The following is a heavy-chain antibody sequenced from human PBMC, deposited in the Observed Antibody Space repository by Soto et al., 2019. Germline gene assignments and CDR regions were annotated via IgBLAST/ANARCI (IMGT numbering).Heavy chain of an antibody. V-gene: IGHV3-23*01. Sequence: EVQLLESGGGLVQPGGSLRLSCAASGFTLNNYAMTWFRQAPGKGLEWVSAISGGGDTTSYADSVKGRFTVSRDGSKNTLYLQMSSLRAEDTALYYCAKGRGGSGSLTPRVDFWGQGTLVTVSS. D-gene: IGHD3-10*01. CDR2: ISGGGDTT. J-gene: IGHJ4*02. CDR3: AKGRGGSGSLTPRVDF. CDR1: GFTLNNYA.